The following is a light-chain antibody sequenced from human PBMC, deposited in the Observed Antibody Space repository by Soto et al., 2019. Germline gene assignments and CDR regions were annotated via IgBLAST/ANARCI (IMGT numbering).Light chain of an antibody. V-gene: IGKV3-20*01. Sequence: ETVLTQSQGTLSLSPGERATLSCRDSQTIKCNYLAWYRQTPGQAPRLLIYGASNMATDIADRVSGSGSGTDFTLIISGLEPEDFALYYCQQYGSSAWTFRQGTNVEIK. CDR1: QTIKCNY. CDR2: GAS. CDR3: QQYGSSAWT. J-gene: IGKJ1*01.